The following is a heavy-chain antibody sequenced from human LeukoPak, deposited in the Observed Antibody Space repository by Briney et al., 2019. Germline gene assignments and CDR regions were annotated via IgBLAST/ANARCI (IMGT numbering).Heavy chain of an antibody. CDR3: AKESPYYSDRDYYFDH. CDR2: ISASSDRT. D-gene: IGHD3-22*01. V-gene: IGHV3-23*01. CDR1: GFTFRSYA. J-gene: IGHJ4*02. Sequence: PGGSLRLSCAASGFTFRSYAMSWVRQAPGKGLEWVSAISASSDRTYYADSVKGRFTISRGNSKNTLYLQMNSLRAEDTAVYYCAKESPYYSDRDYYFDHWGQGTLVTVSS.